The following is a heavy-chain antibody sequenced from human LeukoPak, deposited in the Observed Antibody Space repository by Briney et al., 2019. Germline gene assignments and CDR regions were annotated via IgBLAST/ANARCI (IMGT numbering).Heavy chain of an antibody. CDR2: INPNSGGT. Sequence: ASVKVSCKASGYTFTGYYMHWVRQAPGQGLEWMGWINPNSGGTNYAQKFQGRVTVTRDTSISTAYMELSRLRSDDTAVYYCASFIVAGGTNDYWGQGTLVTVSS. J-gene: IGHJ4*02. D-gene: IGHD6-19*01. CDR1: GYTFTGYY. CDR3: ASFIVAGGTNDY. V-gene: IGHV1-2*02.